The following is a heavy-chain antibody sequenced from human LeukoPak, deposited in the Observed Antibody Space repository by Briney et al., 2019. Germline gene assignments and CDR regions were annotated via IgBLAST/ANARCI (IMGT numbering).Heavy chain of an antibody. J-gene: IGHJ5*02. CDR3: AKDSGYYDFWSGYP. CDR2: ISGSGDST. CDR1: GFTFSSYA. V-gene: IGHV3-23*01. D-gene: IGHD3-3*01. Sequence: GGSLRLSCAASGFTFSSYAMSWVRQAPGKGLEWVSAISGSGDSTYYADSVKGRFTISRDNSKNTLYLQMNSLRAEDTAVHYCAKDSGYYDFWSGYPWGQGTLVTVSS.